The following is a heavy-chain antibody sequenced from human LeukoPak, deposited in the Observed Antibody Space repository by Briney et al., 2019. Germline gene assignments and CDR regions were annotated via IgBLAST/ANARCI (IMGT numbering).Heavy chain of an antibody. J-gene: IGHJ4*02. CDR2: ISGSGGST. D-gene: IGHD3-22*01. V-gene: IGHV3-23*01. Sequence: QSGGSLRLSCAASGFTFSSYAMSWVRQAPGKGLEWVSAISGSGGSTYYADSMKGRFTISRDNSKNTLYLQMNSLRAEDTAVYYCAKDQDFYDSSGYPDYWGQGTLVTVSS. CDR1: GFTFSSYA. CDR3: AKDQDFYDSSGYPDY.